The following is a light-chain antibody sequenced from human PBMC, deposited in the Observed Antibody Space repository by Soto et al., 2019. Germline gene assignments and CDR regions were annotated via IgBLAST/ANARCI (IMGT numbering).Light chain of an antibody. CDR1: QGVSSS. V-gene: IGKV3-15*01. CDR2: GAS. J-gene: IGKJ1*01. CDR3: QQYHNWPET. Sequence: EIVMTQSPATLSMSPGERATLSCRASQGVSSSLAWYQQKPGQAPRLLISGASSRATGIPARFSGSGFETEFTLTISSLQSEDFAVYYCQQYHNWPETFGQGTKVEIQ.